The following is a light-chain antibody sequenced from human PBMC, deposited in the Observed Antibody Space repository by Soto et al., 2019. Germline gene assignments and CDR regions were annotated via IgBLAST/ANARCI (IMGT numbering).Light chain of an antibody. V-gene: IGKV1-6*01. J-gene: IGKJ1*01. Sequence: AIQMTHSPSSLSACVGDRVTITCRASQDIRNDLGWYQQKPGKAPKLLIYAASSLQSGVPSRFSGSGSGTDFTLTISSPQPEDFATYYCLQDYNYPWTFGQGTKVDIK. CDR3: LQDYNYPWT. CDR2: AAS. CDR1: QDIRND.